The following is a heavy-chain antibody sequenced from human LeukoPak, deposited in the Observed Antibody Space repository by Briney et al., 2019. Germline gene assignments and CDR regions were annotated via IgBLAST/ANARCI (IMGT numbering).Heavy chain of an antibody. Sequence: PGGSLRLSCAASGFSFSDFGMSWVRQAPGKRLEWVSSIFGSRDSISYANSVKGRFTTSRDNAENSLYLQMDSLGVEDTAVYYCTRGMDHINYAWFDPWGQGTLVIVSS. CDR3: TRGMDHINYAWFDP. CDR2: IFGSRDSI. D-gene: IGHD4-11*01. CDR1: GFSFSDFG. V-gene: IGHV3-21*06. J-gene: IGHJ5*02.